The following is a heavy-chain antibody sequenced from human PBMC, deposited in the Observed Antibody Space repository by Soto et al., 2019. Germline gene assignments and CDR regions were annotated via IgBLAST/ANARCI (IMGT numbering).Heavy chain of an antibody. Sequence: GGSLRLSCAASGFTVSSNYMSWVRQAPGKGLEWVSVIYSGGSTYYADSVKGRFTISRDNSKNTLYLQMNSLRAEDTAVYYCAKDVWHRNNYYYSYGMDVWGQGTMVTVSS. CDR1: GFTVSSNY. CDR2: IYSGGST. J-gene: IGHJ6*02. V-gene: IGHV3-66*01. CDR3: AKDVWHRNNYYYSYGMDV. D-gene: IGHD2-21*01.